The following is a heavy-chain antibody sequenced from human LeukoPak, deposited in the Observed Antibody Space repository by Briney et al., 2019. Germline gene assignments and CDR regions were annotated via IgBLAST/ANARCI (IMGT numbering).Heavy chain of an antibody. D-gene: IGHD3-10*01. CDR2: IDSDGSRT. Sequence: GGSLRLSCAASGFSFSIYWMHWVRQAPGKGLVWISRIDSDGSRTPYADSVKGRFAISRDNAKNTLYLQMSSLRAEDTAMYYCTRVGPDYDGSGSYRAFDMWGQGTMVTVSS. V-gene: IGHV3-74*01. J-gene: IGHJ3*02. CDR1: GFSFSIYW. CDR3: TRVGPDYDGSGSYRAFDM.